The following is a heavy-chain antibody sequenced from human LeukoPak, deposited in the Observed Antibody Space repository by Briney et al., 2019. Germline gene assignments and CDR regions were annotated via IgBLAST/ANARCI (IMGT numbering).Heavy chain of an antibody. Sequence: SETLSLTCTVPGGSISSYYWSWIRQPAGKGLEWIGRIYTSGSTNYNPSLKSRVTMSVDTSKNQFSLKLSSVTAADTAVYYCARDDPYYYDSSGLLAFDYWGQGTLVTVSS. V-gene: IGHV4-4*07. D-gene: IGHD3-22*01. J-gene: IGHJ4*02. CDR3: ARDDPYYYDSSGLLAFDY. CDR1: GGSISSYY. CDR2: IYTSGST.